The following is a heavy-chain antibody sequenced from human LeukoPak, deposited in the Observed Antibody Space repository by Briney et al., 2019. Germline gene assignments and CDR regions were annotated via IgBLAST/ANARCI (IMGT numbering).Heavy chain of an antibody. Sequence: GGSLRLSCAASGLTFSSYWMSWVRQAPGKGLEWVANVKQDGSEKYYVDSVRGRFTIARDNAKNSVYLQMDSLRAEDTAVYYCARGPTNGQAFDYWGQGTLVSVSS. CDR1: GLTFSSYW. V-gene: IGHV3-7*01. D-gene: IGHD2-8*01. CDR2: VKQDGSEK. CDR3: ARGPTNGQAFDY. J-gene: IGHJ4*02.